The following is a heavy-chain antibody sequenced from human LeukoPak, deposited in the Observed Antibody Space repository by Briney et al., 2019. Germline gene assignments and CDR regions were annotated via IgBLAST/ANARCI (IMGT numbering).Heavy chain of an antibody. D-gene: IGHD3-16*01. V-gene: IGHV3-23*01. J-gene: IGHJ3*02. Sequence: QAGGSLRLSCEASGIIFSNYGMNWVRQAPGKRLEWVSGISPSGGTTYYADSLKGRFSISRDNSKNTVYPQMNSLRADDTAVYYCARDLSWGAFIWGQGTMVTVSS. CDR2: ISPSGGTT. CDR1: GIIFSNYG. CDR3: ARDLSWGAFI.